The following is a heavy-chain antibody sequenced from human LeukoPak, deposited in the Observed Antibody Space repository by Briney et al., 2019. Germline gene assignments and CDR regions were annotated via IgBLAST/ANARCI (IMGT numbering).Heavy chain of an antibody. CDR1: GGSISSYY. CDR3: ARSGKYYDFWSGYRIFDY. CDR2: IYYSGST. V-gene: IGHV4-59*01. J-gene: IGHJ4*02. D-gene: IGHD3-3*01. Sequence: LSETLSLTCTVSGGSISSYYWSWIRQPPGKGPEWIGYIYYSGSTNYNPSLKSRVTISVDTSKNQFSLKLSSVTAADTAVYYCARSGKYYDFWSGYRIFDYWGQGTLVTVSS.